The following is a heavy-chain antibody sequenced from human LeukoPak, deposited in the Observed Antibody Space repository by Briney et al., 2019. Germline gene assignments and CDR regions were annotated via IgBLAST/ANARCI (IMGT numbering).Heavy chain of an antibody. CDR1: GGSISSSAYY. CDR2: IYYSGNT. J-gene: IGHJ4*02. D-gene: IGHD1-1*01. V-gene: IGHV4-39*07. CDR3: AACLSATWAIDY. Sequence: SETLSLTCSVSGGSISSSAYYWGWIRQPPGQGLEWIGSIYYSGNTYYNPSLKSRVTMSLDTSKNQFSLKLSSVTAADTAVYYCAACLSATWAIDYWGQGTLVTVSS.